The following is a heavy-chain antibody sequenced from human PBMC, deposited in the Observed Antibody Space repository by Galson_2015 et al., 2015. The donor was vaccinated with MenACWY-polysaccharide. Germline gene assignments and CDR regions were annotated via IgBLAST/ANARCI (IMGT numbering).Heavy chain of an antibody. Sequence: SLRLSCAASGFTFNRHVMNWVRQAPGKGLEWVSGIADYGGSTYYADSVKGRFTISRDNSKNTLYLEMSSLSADDTAVYYCAKGRDLDRIACRGDCYIAYDFWGQGTLVTVSS. CDR3: AKGRDLDRIACRGDCYIAYDF. CDR1: GFTFNRHV. D-gene: IGHD2-21*01. CDR2: IADYGGST. V-gene: IGHV3-23*01. J-gene: IGHJ4*02.